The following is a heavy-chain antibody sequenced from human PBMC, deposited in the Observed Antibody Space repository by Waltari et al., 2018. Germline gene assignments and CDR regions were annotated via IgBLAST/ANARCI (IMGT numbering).Heavy chain of an antibody. CDR3: AKKGWTYHDSGAPYDYHICMDV. Sequence: EVQLLESGGDLVQPGGSLGPSCAASGFTFSNYAMSWVRQAPGRGLDWVSVIFGGGSDTYYADSVKGRFTISRDNSKNTLYLQMDSLRADDTAVYYCAKKGWTYHDSGAPYDYHICMDVWGEGTTVTVSS. CDR2: IFGGGSDT. CDR1: GFTFSNYA. J-gene: IGHJ6*03. D-gene: IGHD3-22*01. V-gene: IGHV3-23*03.